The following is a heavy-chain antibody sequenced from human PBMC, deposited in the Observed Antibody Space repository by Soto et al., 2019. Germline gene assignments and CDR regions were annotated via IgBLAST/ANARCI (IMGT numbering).Heavy chain of an antibody. CDR3: AKDRGGIVVVVAAIFDY. Sequence: LSCAASGFTFSSYAMRWVLQATGKGLAWVSAISGSGGSTYYADSVKGRFTISRDNSKNTLYLQMNSLRAEDTAVYYCAKDRGGIVVVVAAIFDYWGQGTLVTVSS. J-gene: IGHJ4*02. V-gene: IGHV3-23*01. D-gene: IGHD2-15*01. CDR2: ISGSGGST. CDR1: GFTFSSYA.